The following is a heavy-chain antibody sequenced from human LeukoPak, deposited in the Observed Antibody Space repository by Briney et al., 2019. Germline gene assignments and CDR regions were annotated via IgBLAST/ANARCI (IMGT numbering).Heavy chain of an antibody. CDR2: ISWNSGSI. CDR1: GFTFDDYA. V-gene: IGHV3-9*01. Sequence: PGGSLRLSCAASGFTFDDYAMHWVRQAPGKGLEWVSGISWNSGSIGYADSVKGRFTISRDNAKNSLYLQMNSLRAEDTALYYCAKGGGSSPREGYFDYWGQGTLVTVSS. J-gene: IGHJ4*02. D-gene: IGHD6-13*01. CDR3: AKGGGSSPREGYFDY.